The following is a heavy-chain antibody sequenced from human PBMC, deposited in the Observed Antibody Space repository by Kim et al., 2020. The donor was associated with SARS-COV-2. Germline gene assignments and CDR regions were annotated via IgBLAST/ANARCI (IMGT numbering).Heavy chain of an antibody. Sequence: YAASMKGRLFMSRDDSRNIAYLQMNSLATEDTAIYRCSRKWERRDQGFDFWGQGTLVTVSS. V-gene: IGHV3-49*02. CDR3: SRKWERRDQGFDF. J-gene: IGHJ4*02. D-gene: IGHD1-26*01.